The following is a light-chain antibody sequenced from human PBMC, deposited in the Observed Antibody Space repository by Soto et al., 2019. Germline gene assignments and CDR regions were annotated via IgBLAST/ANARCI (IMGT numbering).Light chain of an antibody. CDR1: SSDVGSYSL. J-gene: IGLJ3*02. CDR3: CSYAQANSWV. CDR2: EGS. Sequence: QSVLTQPASVSGSPGQSITISCTGTSSDVGSYSLVSWYQQHPGKAPKLMIYEGSQRPSGVSYRFSGSKSGNTASLTISGLQAEDEADYFCCSYAQANSWVFGGGTKLTVL. V-gene: IGLV2-23*01.